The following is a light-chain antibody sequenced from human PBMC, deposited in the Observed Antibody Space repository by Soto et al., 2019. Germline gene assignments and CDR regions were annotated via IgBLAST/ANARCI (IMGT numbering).Light chain of an antibody. CDR3: RQYGSSPSYT. J-gene: IGKJ2*01. V-gene: IGKV3-20*01. CDR2: GAS. Sequence: EIVLTQSPGTLSLSPGERATLSCRASQSLSSYLAWYQEKPGQAPRLLIYGASSRSTAIQDRFSGSGSGTAFPLTISRLEPEDFAVDYCRQYGSSPSYTFGQGTKLEIK. CDR1: QSLSSY.